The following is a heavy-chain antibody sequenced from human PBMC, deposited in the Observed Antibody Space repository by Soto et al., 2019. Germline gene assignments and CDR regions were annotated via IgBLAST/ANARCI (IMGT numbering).Heavy chain of an antibody. J-gene: IGHJ4*02. CDR2: ISSSGSTI. Sequence: LRLSCAASGFTFISYEMNWVRQAPGKGLEWVSYISSSGSTIYYADSVKGRFTISRDNAKNSLYLQMNSLRAEDTAVYYCAREGNSWGEWELLGPFDYWGQGTLVTVSS. CDR3: AREGNSWGEWELLGPFDY. V-gene: IGHV3-48*03. D-gene: IGHD1-26*01. CDR1: GFTFISYE.